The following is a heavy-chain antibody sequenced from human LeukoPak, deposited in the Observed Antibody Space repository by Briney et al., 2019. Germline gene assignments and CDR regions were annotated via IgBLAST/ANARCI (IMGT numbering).Heavy chain of an antibody. Sequence: GESLQISCKGSGYSFTSYWIGWVRQMPGKGLEWMGIIYPGDSDTRYSPSFQGQVTISADKSISTAYLQWSSLKASDTAMYYCARRYYHDSSGYCAYDNWGQGTLVTVSS. CDR2: IYPGDSDT. D-gene: IGHD3-22*01. V-gene: IGHV5-51*01. J-gene: IGHJ4*02. CDR3: ARRYYHDSSGYCAYDN. CDR1: GYSFTSYW.